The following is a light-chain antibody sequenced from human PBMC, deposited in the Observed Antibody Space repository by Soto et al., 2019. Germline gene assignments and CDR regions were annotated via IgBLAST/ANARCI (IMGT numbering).Light chain of an antibody. V-gene: IGKV3-11*01. CDR2: GAS. CDR1: QSVNTY. Sequence: EIVLTQSPATLSLSPGERATLSCRASQSVNTYLAWYQQKPGQPPRLLIYGASNRATGIPARFSGSGSGTDFTLTISSLEPEDFAVYYCQQRSNWPPTFGQGTRLEIK. CDR3: QQRSNWPPT. J-gene: IGKJ5*01.